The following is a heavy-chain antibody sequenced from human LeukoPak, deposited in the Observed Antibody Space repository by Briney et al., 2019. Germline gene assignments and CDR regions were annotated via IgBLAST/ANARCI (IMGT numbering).Heavy chain of an antibody. Sequence: ASVKVSCKASGYTFTNNYLHWVRQAPGQGLEWTEMIYPRDGSTSYAQNFQGRVTVTRDTSTTTVHMELRGLRSEDTAVYYCARDQEGFDYWGQGTVVTVSS. CDR3: ARDQEGFDY. V-gene: IGHV1-46*01. CDR2: IYPRDGST. J-gene: IGHJ4*02. CDR1: GYTFTNNY.